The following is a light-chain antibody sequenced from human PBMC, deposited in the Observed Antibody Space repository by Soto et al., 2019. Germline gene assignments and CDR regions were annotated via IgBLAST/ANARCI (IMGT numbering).Light chain of an antibody. CDR3: QQYNGSPRT. V-gene: IGKV3-20*01. J-gene: IGKJ1*01. CDR1: QTVGSDL. CDR2: GAS. Sequence: ENVLTQSPGTLSLSPGERAALSCRASQTVGSDLLAWFQQKPGQAPRLLIYGASSRATSISDRFSGSVSGTDFYVNISSLEHDDFAVYYCQQYNGSPRTFGQETRVEIK.